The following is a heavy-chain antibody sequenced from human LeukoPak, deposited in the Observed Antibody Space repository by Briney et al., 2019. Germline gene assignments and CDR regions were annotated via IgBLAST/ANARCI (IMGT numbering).Heavy chain of an antibody. V-gene: IGHV4-59*02. D-gene: IGHD3-3*01. J-gene: IGHJ4*02. CDR3: ARDRAYYDFWSGYLH. CDR1: GGSVSSNY. CDR2: IHYSGST. Sequence: PSETLSLTCTVSGGSVSSNYWGWIRQPPGKGLEWIGYIHYSGSTNYNPSLKSRVTISLDTSKNQFSLKLSAVTAADTAVYYCARDRAYYDFWSGYLHWGQGTLVTVSS.